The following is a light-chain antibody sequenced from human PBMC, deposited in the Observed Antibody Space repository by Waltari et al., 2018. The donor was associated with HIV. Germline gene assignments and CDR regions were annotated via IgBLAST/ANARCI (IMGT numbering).Light chain of an antibody. V-gene: IGLV1-40*01. CDR2: ANA. J-gene: IGLJ2*01. CDR3: QSFDTSLGVV. Sequence: QSVLMQPPSVYGAPGQRVTMSCAGTNSNIGAGYDAPWYQQLPGTAPKFRIDANANRPSGVPDRFSGSKSGTSASLAITGLQAEDEADYYCQSFDTSLGVVFGGGTKVTVL. CDR1: NSNIGAGYD.